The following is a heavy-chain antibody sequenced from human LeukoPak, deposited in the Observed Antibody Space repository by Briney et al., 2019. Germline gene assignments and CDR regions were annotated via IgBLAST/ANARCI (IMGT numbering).Heavy chain of an antibody. CDR3: ARQSSGWYFLDY. CDR1: GYTFTGYY. J-gene: IGHJ4*02. D-gene: IGHD6-19*01. CDR2: INPNSGGT. V-gene: IGHV1-2*02. Sequence: ASVEVSCKASGYTFTGYYMHWVRQAPGQGLEWMGWINPNSGGTNYAQKFQGRVTMTRDTSISTAYMELSRLRSDDTAVYYCARQSSGWYFLDYWGQGTLVTVSS.